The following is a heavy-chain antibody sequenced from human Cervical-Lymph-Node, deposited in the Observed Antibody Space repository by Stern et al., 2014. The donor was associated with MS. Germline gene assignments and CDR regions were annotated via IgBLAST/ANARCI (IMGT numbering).Heavy chain of an antibody. CDR3: ARAAYSTSSYNY. D-gene: IGHD6-6*01. Sequence: VQLVQSGAEVKKPGSSVKVSCKASGGTFNTNVISWVRQAPGQGLEWMGGIIPIFGTALYAQKFQGRVTITANGSTPPGLMGLGSLRSEDPAVYYCARAAYSTSSYNYWGQGTLVIVSS. CDR1: GGTFNTNV. V-gene: IGHV1-69*01. J-gene: IGHJ4*02. CDR2: IIPIFGTA.